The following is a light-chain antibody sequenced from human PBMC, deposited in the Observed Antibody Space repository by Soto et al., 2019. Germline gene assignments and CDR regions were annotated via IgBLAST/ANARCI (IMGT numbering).Light chain of an antibody. CDR3: SSFTSSSTLV. Sequence: QSVLTQPPSVSGSPGQSVTISCTGTSSDVGSYNRVSWYQQPPGTAPKLMIYEVGSRPSGVPDRFSGSKSGNTASLTISGLQAEDEADYYCSSFTSSSTLVFGGGTKVTVL. J-gene: IGLJ2*01. V-gene: IGLV2-18*02. CDR1: SSDVGSYNR. CDR2: EVG.